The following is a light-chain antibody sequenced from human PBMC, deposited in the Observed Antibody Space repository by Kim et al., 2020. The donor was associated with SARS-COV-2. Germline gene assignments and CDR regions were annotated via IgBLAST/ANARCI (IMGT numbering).Light chain of an antibody. V-gene: IGKV1-39*01. CDR3: QQSYSTPPALT. Sequence: DIQMTQSPSSLSASVGDRVTITCRASQSINIYVNWYHQKPGTAPKLLIYAASNLQSWVPSRFSGSGSGTDFTLTISSLQPEDFATYYCQQSYSTPPALTFGGGTKVDIK. CDR2: AAS. J-gene: IGKJ4*01. CDR1: QSINIY.